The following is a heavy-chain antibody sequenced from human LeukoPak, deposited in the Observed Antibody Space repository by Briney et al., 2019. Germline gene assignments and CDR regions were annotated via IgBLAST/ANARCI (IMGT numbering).Heavy chain of an antibody. V-gene: IGHV1-2*06. CDR1: GYIFTGHY. J-gene: IGHJ3*02. D-gene: IGHD5-24*01. CDR2: INSKTGGT. Sequence: EASVKVSCKASGYIFTGHYMNWVRQVPGQGLEWMGRINSKTGGTNYAQNFQGRVTMTRDTSISTTYMELSRLRPDDTAVYYCARVGDGLNDAFDIWGQGTMVTVSS. CDR3: ARVGDGLNDAFDI.